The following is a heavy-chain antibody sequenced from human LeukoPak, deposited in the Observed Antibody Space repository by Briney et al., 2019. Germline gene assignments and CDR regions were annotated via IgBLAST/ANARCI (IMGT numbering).Heavy chain of an antibody. V-gene: IGHV4-59*01. D-gene: IGHD5-18*01. J-gene: IGHJ5*02. Sequence: SETLSLTCTVSGGSISGYYWSWIRQPPGKGLEWIGYIYYSGSTNYNPSLKSRVTISVDTSKNQFSLKLSSVTAADTAVYYCASTEYSYGYDTHWFDPWGQGTLVTVSS. CDR1: GGSISGYY. CDR2: IYYSGST. CDR3: ASTEYSYGYDTHWFDP.